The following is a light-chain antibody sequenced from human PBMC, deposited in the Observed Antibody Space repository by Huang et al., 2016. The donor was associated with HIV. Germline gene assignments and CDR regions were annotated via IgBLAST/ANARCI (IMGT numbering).Light chain of an antibody. V-gene: IGKV3-11*01. J-gene: IGKJ4*01. CDR3: QQRGNWQLT. Sequence: EIVLTQSPATLSLSPGERATISCRASQGLANYLAWYQQTPGQVPRLLYYDASNRATGIPSRFSGSGSGTDFTLTISSLEPEDFAVYYCQQRGNWQLTFGGGTKVEIK. CDR2: DAS. CDR1: QGLANY.